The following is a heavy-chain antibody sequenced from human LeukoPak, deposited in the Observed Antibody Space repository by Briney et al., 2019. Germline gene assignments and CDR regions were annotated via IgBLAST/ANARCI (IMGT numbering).Heavy chain of an antibody. J-gene: IGHJ6*02. CDR1: GFTFSSYA. CDR2: ISYDGSNK. CDR3: ARDWNSIGYYYYGMDV. D-gene: IGHD1-1*01. Sequence: QPGRSLRLSCAASGFTFSSYAMHWVRQAPGKGLEWVAVISYDGSNKYYADSVKGRFTISRDKSKNTLYLQMNSLRAEDTAVYYCARDWNSIGYYYYGMDVWGQGTTVTVSS. V-gene: IGHV3-30-3*01.